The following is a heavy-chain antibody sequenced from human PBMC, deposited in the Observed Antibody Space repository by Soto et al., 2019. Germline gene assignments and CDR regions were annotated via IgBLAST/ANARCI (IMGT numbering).Heavy chain of an antibody. CDR3: ARESEDLTSNFDY. J-gene: IGHJ4*02. Sequence: LRLSCAATGFTFSVFGMHWVRQAPGKGLEWVAVISNTGSSAHYADSVRGRFTISRDNGENSLYLEMNSLRAEDTAVYYCARESEDLTSNFDYWGQGTLVTVSS. CDR1: GFTFSVFG. CDR2: ISNTGSSA. V-gene: IGHV3-30*03.